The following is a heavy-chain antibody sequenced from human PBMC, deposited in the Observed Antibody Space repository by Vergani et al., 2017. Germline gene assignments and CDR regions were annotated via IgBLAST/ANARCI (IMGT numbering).Heavy chain of an antibody. Sequence: VQLVESGGGLVKPGGSLRLSCAASGFTFSSYGMHWVRQAPGKGLEWVAFIRYDGSNKYYADSVKGRFTISRDNSKNTLYLQMNSLRTEDTALSYCAKAPPPYGETLDYWGQGTLVTVSS. CDR2: IRYDGSNK. J-gene: IGHJ4*02. D-gene: IGHD4-17*01. CDR3: AKAPPPYGETLDY. V-gene: IGHV3-30*02. CDR1: GFTFSSYG.